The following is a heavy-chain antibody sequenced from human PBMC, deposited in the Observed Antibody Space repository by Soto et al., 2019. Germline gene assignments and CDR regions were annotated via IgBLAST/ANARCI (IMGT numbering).Heavy chain of an antibody. V-gene: IGHV1-18*01. Sequence: ASVKVSCKASGYTFTTYAISWVRQAPGQGLEWMGWISTYSGKTDYAQSLQGRVTMTTDTSTNTAYMELRSLRSDDTAVYYCARDRLHTSSSITFDYWGRGTLVTVSS. J-gene: IGHJ4*02. CDR3: ARDRLHTSSSITFDY. CDR1: GYTFTTYA. CDR2: ISTYSGKT. D-gene: IGHD6-6*01.